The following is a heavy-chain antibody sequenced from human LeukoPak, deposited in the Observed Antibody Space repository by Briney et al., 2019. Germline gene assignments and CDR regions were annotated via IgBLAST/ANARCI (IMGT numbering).Heavy chain of an antibody. J-gene: IGHJ1*01. CDR1: GFTFSSYA. CDR2: ISGSGGST. D-gene: IGHD3-22*01. CDR3: AKDMSRYYYDSSGYPEFAEYFQH. V-gene: IGHV3-23*01. Sequence: PGGSLRLSCAASGFTFSSYAMSWVRQAPGKGLERVSAISGSGGSTYYADSVRGRFTISRDNSKNTLYLQMNSLRAEDTAVYYCAKDMSRYYYDSSGYPEFAEYFQHWGQGTLVTVSS.